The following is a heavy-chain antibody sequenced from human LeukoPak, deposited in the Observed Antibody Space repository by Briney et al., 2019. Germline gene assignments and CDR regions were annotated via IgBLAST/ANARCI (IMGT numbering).Heavy chain of an antibody. V-gene: IGHV1-69*04. D-gene: IGHD2-15*01. Sequence: ASVKVSCKASGYTFTSYGISWVRQAPGQGLEWMGRIIPILGIANYAQKFQGRVTITADKSTSTAYMELSSLRSEDTAVYYCARAGATRYFDYWGQGTLVTVSS. CDR2: IIPILGIA. J-gene: IGHJ4*02. CDR3: ARAGATRYFDY. CDR1: GYTFTSYG.